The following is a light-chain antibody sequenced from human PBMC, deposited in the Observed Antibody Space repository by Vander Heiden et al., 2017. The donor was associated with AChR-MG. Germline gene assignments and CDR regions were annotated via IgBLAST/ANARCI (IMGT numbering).Light chain of an antibody. V-gene: IGKV3-11*01. CDR3: QQRSDWPIT. CDR1: QSVRSY. Sequence: EIVVTQYPATLSLSPGERATLSCRASQSVRSYLAWYQQKPGQAPRLLIYGASNRAAGIPPRFSGSGSGTDFSLTISSLEPEDSAVYYCQQRSDWPITFGQRTRLEIK. J-gene: IGKJ5*01. CDR2: GAS.